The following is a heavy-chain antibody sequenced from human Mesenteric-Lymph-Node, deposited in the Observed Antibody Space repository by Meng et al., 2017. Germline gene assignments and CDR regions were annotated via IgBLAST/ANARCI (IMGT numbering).Heavy chain of an antibody. CDR2: IYYSGST. D-gene: IGHD1-26*01. Sequence: GSLRLSCTVSGGSISSSSYYWGWIRQPPGKGLEWIGSIYYSGSTYYNPSLKSRVTISVDTSKNQFSLKLSSVTAADTAVYYCARDRSLGLLRLIHDAFDIWGQGTMVTVSS. V-gene: IGHV4-39*07. CDR1: GGSISSSSYY. CDR3: ARDRSLGLLRLIHDAFDI. J-gene: IGHJ3*02.